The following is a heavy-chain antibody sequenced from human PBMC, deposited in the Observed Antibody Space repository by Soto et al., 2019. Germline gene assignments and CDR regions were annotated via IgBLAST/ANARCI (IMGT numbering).Heavy chain of an antibody. V-gene: IGHV3-21*01. D-gene: IGHD3-22*01. CDR1: EFKISSYG. CDR2: ISSSSSYI. J-gene: IGHJ4*02. Sequence: PGGSMRLSSAAAEFKISSYGMNWVRKAPGKGLEWVSSISSSSSYIYYADSVKGRFTISRDDAKNSLYLQMNSLRAEDTAVYCCVRESDSSGYYAFDYWGQGTQVTVSS. CDR3: VRESDSSGYYAFDY.